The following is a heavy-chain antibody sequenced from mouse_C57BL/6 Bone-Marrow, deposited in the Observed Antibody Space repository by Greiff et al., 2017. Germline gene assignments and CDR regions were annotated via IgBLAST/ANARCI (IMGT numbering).Heavy chain of an antibody. Sequence: DVHLVESGAELVRPGASVKLSCTASGFNIKDDYMHWVKQRPEQGLEWIGWIDPENGDTEYASKFQGKATITADTSSNTAYLQLSSLTSEDTAVYYCTTYSNYYAMDYWGQGTSVTVSS. J-gene: IGHJ4*01. V-gene: IGHV14-4*01. CDR2: IDPENGDT. D-gene: IGHD2-5*01. CDR3: TTYSNYYAMDY. CDR1: GFNIKDDY.